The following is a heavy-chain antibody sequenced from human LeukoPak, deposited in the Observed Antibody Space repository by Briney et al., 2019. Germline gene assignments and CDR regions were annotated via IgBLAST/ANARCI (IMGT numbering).Heavy chain of an antibody. CDR2: ISSNGGST. CDR1: GFTFSSYA. Sequence: GGSLRLSCAASGFTFSSYAMHWVRQAPGKGLEYVSAISSNGGSTYYANSVKGRFTISRDNSKNTLYFQMGSLRAEDMAVYYCARVGTDNWNDSDYWGQGTLVTVSS. J-gene: IGHJ4*02. CDR3: ARVGTDNWNDSDY. D-gene: IGHD1-20*01. V-gene: IGHV3-64*01.